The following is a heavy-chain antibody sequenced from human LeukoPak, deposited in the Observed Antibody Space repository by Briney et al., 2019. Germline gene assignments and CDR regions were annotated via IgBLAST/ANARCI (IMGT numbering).Heavy chain of an antibody. CDR1: GFTFSSYA. Sequence: PGGSLRLSCAASGFTFSSYAMSWVRQAPGKGLEWVSAISGSGGSTYYADSVKGRFTISRDNSKNTLYLQMNSLRAEDTAVYYRAKSQDGFWSGYPLFLDYWGQGTLVTVSS. D-gene: IGHD3-3*01. CDR3: AKSQDGFWSGYPLFLDY. CDR2: ISGSGGST. J-gene: IGHJ4*02. V-gene: IGHV3-23*01.